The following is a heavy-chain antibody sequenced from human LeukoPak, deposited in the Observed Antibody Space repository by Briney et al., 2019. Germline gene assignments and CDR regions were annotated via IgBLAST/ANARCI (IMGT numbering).Heavy chain of an antibody. V-gene: IGHV5-51*01. Sequence: PGESLKISCQGSGYRFTNYWIAWVRQVPGKGLEWMGIISPAASDTRYSPSFQGKVTISADKSISTAHLQWSSLKASDTAMFYCARSVSGTRFDYWGQGSLVTVSS. CDR3: ARSVSGTRFDY. D-gene: IGHD6-19*01. CDR1: GYRFTNYW. J-gene: IGHJ4*02. CDR2: ISPAASDT.